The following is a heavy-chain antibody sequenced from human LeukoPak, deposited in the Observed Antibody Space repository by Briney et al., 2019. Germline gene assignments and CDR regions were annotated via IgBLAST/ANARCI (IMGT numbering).Heavy chain of an antibody. V-gene: IGHV1-18*01. J-gene: IGHJ4*02. Sequence: ASVKVSCKASGYTFTSYGISWVRQAPGQGLEWMGWISAYNGNTNYAQKLQGRVTVTTDTSTSTAYMELRSLRSDDTAVYYCARYGREVVPAASYFDYWGQGTLVTVSS. D-gene: IGHD2-2*01. CDR1: GYTFTSYG. CDR2: ISAYNGNT. CDR3: ARYGREVVPAASYFDY.